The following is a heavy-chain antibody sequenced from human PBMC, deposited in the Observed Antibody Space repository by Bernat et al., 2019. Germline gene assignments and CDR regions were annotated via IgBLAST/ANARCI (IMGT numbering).Heavy chain of an antibody. D-gene: IGHD2-15*01. J-gene: IGHJ4*02. CDR1: GFTFSTYS. V-gene: IGHV3-21*01. CDR2: ITTSSYI. CDR3: ARDRPCSGGTCYEVFDY. Sequence: EVQLVESGGGLVKPVGSLRLSCAASGFTFSTYSMNWVRQAPGKGLEWVSSITTSSYIYYADSVKGRFTISRDNAKSSLYLQMNSLRAEDTAVYYCARDRPCSGGTCYEVFDYWGQGTLVTVSS.